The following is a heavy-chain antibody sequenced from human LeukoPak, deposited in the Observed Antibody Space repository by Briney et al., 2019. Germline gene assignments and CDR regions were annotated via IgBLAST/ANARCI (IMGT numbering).Heavy chain of an antibody. D-gene: IGHD3-3*01. CDR3: ASYDFEYYFDY. V-gene: IGHV4-59*01. CDR2: IYYSGST. CDR1: GGSLSSYY. J-gene: IGHJ4*02. Sequence: SETLSLTCTVSGGSLSSYYWSWIRQPPGKGLEWIGYIYYSGSTNYNPSLKSRVTISVDTSKNQFSLKLSSVTAADTAVYYCASYDFEYYFDYWGQGTLVTVSS.